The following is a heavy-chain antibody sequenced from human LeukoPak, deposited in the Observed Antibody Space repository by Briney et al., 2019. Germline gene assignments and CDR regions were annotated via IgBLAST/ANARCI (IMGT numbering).Heavy chain of an antibody. J-gene: IGHJ3*02. CDR1: GFTFSSYA. CDR2: ISYDGSNK. Sequence: PGGSLRLSCAASGFTFSSYAMHWVRQAPGKGLEWVALISYDGSNKYYADSVKARFIISRDNSKNTVYLQMNSLRAEDTAVYYCAKEMNDAFDIWGQGTMVTVSS. CDR3: AKEMNDAFDI. V-gene: IGHV3-30*04.